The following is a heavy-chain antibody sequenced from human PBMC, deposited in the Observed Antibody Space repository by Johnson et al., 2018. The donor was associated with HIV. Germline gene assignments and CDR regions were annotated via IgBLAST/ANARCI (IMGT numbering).Heavy chain of an antibody. J-gene: IGHJ3*02. V-gene: IGHV3-20*01. CDR3: ARVIGYDSSGKAFDI. D-gene: IGHD3-22*01. CDR2: INWNGGST. CDR1: GFTFDDFG. Sequence: VQLVESGGGVQRPGGSLRLSCAASGFTFDDFGMGWVRQAPGKGLEWVSGINWNGGSTSYADSVKGRFTISRDNAKNSLYVQMNSLRAEDTALYHCARVIGYDSSGKAFDIWGQWTMVTVSS.